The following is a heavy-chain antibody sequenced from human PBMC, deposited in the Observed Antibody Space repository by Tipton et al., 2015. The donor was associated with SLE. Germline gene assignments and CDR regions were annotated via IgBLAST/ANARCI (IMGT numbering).Heavy chain of an antibody. D-gene: IGHD3-9*01. J-gene: IGHJ3*02. V-gene: IGHV3-49*04. CDR3: TTDSQITYNGLLTGYYAAFDI. CDR2: IRTEAYGGTT. CDR1: GFSFDAYP. Sequence: SLRLSCSASGFSFDAYPMSWVRQAPGKGLEWVGFIRTEAYGGTTEYAASVKGRFTIARDDSKSIAYLQMSSLKAEDTAVYYCTTDSQITYNGLLTGYYAAFDIWGQGTLVTVSA.